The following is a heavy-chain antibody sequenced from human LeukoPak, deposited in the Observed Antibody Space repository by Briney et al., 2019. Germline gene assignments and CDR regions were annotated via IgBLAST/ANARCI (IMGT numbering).Heavy chain of an antibody. CDR1: GYTFTSYG. V-gene: IGHV1-18*01. CDR2: ISAYNGNT. CDR3: ARDSWSIAARPGLFDY. Sequence: ASVKVSCKASGYTFTSYGISWVRQAPGQGLEWMGWISAYNGNTNYAQKLQGGVTMTTDTSTSTAYMELRSLRSDDTAVYYCARDSWSIAARPGLFDYWGQGTLVTVSS. D-gene: IGHD6-6*01. J-gene: IGHJ4*02.